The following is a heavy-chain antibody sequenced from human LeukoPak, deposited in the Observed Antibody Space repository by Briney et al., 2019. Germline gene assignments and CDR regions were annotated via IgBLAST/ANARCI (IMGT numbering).Heavy chain of an antibody. CDR1: GYTFTSYG. CDR3: ARESMIVGPTKGYYGMDV. D-gene: IGHD1-26*01. V-gene: IGHV1-18*01. J-gene: IGHJ6*02. CDR2: INVYNGST. Sequence: ASVKVSCKASGYTFTSYGLSWVRQAPGQGPEWLGWINVYNGSTYYAQRLQGRVTMTTDTSTSTAYMELRSLRSDDSAMYYCARESMIVGPTKGYYGMDVWGQETPVTVSS.